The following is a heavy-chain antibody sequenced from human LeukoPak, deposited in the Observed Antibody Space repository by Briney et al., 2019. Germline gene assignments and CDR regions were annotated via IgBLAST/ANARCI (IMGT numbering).Heavy chain of an antibody. V-gene: IGHV1-69*13. J-gene: IGHJ6*02. CDR1: GGTFSSYA. CDR3: ARGGGPPVHYYYGMDV. D-gene: IGHD4-23*01. CDR2: IIPIFGTA. Sequence: ASVKVSCKASGGTFSSYAISWVRQAPGQGLEWMGGIIPIFGTANYAQKFQGRVTITADESTSTAYMELSSLRSEDTAVYYCARGGGPPVHYYYGMDVWGQGTTVTVSS.